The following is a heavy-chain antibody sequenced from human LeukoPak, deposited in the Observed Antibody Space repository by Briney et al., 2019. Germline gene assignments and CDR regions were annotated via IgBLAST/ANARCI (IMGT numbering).Heavy chain of an antibody. D-gene: IGHD3-10*01. V-gene: IGHV4-59*12. CDR1: GGSISSYY. CDR2: IYYSGST. CDR3: ARVARDETVWFGESTAGYYYMDV. J-gene: IGHJ6*03. Sequence: SETLSLTCTVSGGSISSYYWSWIRQPPGKGLEWIGYIYYSGSTNYNPSLKSRVTISVDTSKNQFSLKLSSVTAADTAVYYCARVARDETVWFGESTAGYYYMDVWGKGTTVTVSS.